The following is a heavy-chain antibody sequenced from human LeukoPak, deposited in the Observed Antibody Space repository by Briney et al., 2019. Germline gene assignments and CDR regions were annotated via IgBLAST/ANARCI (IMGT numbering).Heavy chain of an antibody. J-gene: IGHJ4*02. Sequence: GGSLRLSCAASGFTFSSYGMHWVRQAPGKGLEWVAFIRYDGSNKYYADSVKGRFTIPRDNSKNTLYLQMNSLRAEDTAVYYCAKDRRIYCSSTSCYTGDYWGQGTLVTVSS. CDR3: AKDRRIYCSSTSCYTGDY. CDR2: IRYDGSNK. D-gene: IGHD2-2*02. V-gene: IGHV3-30*02. CDR1: GFTFSSYG.